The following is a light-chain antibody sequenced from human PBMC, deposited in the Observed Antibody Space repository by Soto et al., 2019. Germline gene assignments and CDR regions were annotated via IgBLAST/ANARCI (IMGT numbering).Light chain of an antibody. CDR2: GAS. Sequence: EIVMTQSPATPSVSPGERATLSCRASQSVNSNLAWYQQRPGQAPRLLMYGASTRATGIPARFSGSGSGTEFTLTISSLQSEDFAVYYCQQYNNWYTFGQGTKLEIK. CDR1: QSVNSN. CDR3: QQYNNWYT. V-gene: IGKV3-15*01. J-gene: IGKJ2*01.